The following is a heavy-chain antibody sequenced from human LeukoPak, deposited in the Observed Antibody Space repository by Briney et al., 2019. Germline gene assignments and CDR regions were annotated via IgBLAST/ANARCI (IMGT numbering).Heavy chain of an antibody. J-gene: IGHJ4*02. CDR1: GFTFSRYW. CDR3: ARAAMSITIFGVVIPYYFDY. CDR2: IKEDGSEK. D-gene: IGHD3-3*01. V-gene: IGHV3-7*03. Sequence: GGSLRLSCAASGFTFSRYWMSWVRQAPGKGLEWVADIKEDGSEKYYVDSVKGRFTIPRDNSKNTLYLQMNSLRAEDTAVYYCARAAMSITIFGVVIPYYFDYWGQGTLVTVSS.